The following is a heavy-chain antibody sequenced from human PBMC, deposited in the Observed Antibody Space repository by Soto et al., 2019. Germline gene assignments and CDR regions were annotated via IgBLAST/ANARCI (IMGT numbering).Heavy chain of an antibody. J-gene: IGHJ4*02. CDR1: GFTLSSYG. CDR2: IWYDGSNK. Sequence: GGSMRLSCAASGFTLSSYGMHWVRQAPGKGLEWVAVIWYDGSNKYYADSVKGLFTISIDNSTNTLYLQMNSLIAEDTAVYYCARQRRIQLWLGIYYFDYWGQGTLVTVSS. CDR3: ARQRRIQLWLGIYYFDY. V-gene: IGHV3-33*01. D-gene: IGHD5-18*01.